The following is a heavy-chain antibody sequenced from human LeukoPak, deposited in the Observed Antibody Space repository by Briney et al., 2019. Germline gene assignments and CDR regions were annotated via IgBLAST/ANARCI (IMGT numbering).Heavy chain of an antibody. D-gene: IGHD2-2*01. Sequence: GGSLRLPCAASGFTVSSSYMSWVRQAPGKGLEWVSVIYSGGSGSTYYADSVKGRFTISRDNPKNTLNLQMNSLRAEDTAVYYCAHRKATSWAHDYWGQGTLVTVSS. V-gene: IGHV3-53*01. CDR2: IYSGGSGST. J-gene: IGHJ4*02. CDR1: GFTVSSSY. CDR3: AHRKATSWAHDY.